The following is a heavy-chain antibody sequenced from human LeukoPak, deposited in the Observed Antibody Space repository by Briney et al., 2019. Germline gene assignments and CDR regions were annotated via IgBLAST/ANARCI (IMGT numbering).Heavy chain of an antibody. CDR1: GGSILTTNW. D-gene: IGHD3-22*01. CDR3: ARHRRYYYDSSGYYRGDPSHMDY. CDR2: VHLSGTS. J-gene: IGHJ4*02. Sequence: SGTLSLTCAVSGGSILTTNWWSWVRQPPGKGLEWIGEVHLSGTSNYNPSLKSRVTISVDTSKSQFSLRLSSVTAADTAVYYCARHRRYYYDSSGYYRGDPSHMDYWGQGTLVTVSS. V-gene: IGHV4-4*02.